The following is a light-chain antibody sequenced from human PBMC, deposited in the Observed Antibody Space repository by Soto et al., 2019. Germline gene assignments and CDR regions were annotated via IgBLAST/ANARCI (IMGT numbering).Light chain of an antibody. CDR1: SSDVGGYDF. CDR2: DVS. Sequence: QSALTQPASVSGSPGQSITIPCTGTSSDVGGYDFVSWYQQHPGKAPKLMIYDVSSRPSGVSSRFSGFKSGDTASLTISGLQAVDEGDYYCSSYTSSNTLVFGGGTKLTVL. V-gene: IGLV2-14*01. CDR3: SSYTSSNTLV. J-gene: IGLJ2*01.